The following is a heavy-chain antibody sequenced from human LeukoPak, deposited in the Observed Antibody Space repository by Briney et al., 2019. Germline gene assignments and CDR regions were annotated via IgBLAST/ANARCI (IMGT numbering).Heavy chain of an antibody. D-gene: IGHD2-15*01. V-gene: IGHV4-39*07. CDR1: GGSISSSSYY. CDR3: ASAYCSGGSCYGRRRRLNDY. Sequence: SETLSLTCTVSGGSISSSSYYWSWIRQPPGKGLEWIGEINHSGSTNYNPSLKSRVTISVDTSKNQFSLKLSSVTAADTAVYYCASAYCSGGSCYGRRRRLNDYWGQGTLVTVSS. J-gene: IGHJ4*02. CDR2: INHSGST.